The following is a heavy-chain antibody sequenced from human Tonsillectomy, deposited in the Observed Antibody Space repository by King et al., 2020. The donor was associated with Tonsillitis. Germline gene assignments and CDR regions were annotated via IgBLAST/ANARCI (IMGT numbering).Heavy chain of an antibody. Sequence: HVQLVESGGGVVQPGRSLRLSCAASGFTFSSYAMHWVRQAPGKGLEWVALISYDGSNKYYADSVKGRFTISRENSKNTLYLQMNSLRAEDTAVYYCARVGRYTTLMRYYFDYWGQGTLVTVSS. V-gene: IGHV3-30-3*01. J-gene: IGHJ4*02. CDR2: ISYDGSNK. D-gene: IGHD2-2*02. CDR3: ARVGRYTTLMRYYFDY. CDR1: GFTFSSYA.